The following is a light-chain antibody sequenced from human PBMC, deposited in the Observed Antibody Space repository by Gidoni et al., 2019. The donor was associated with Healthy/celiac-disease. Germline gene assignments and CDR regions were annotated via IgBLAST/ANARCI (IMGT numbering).Light chain of an antibody. CDR2: DDN. V-gene: IGLV6-57*02. CDR1: SGSIASKY. Sequence: NFMLTQPHSVSESPGKTVTISCTGSSGSIASKYVQWYQPRPGSAPTTVIYDDNQRPSGVPDRFSGSIDSSSNSASLTISGLKTEDEADYYCQSYDSSNWVFGGGTKLTVL. J-gene: IGLJ3*02. CDR3: QSYDSSNWV.